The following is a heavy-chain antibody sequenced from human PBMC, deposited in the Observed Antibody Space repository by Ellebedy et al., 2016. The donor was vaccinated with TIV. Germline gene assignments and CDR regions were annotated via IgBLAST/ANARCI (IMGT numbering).Heavy chain of an antibody. V-gene: IGHV1-8*01. Sequence: ASVKVSCXASGYTFTSYDINWVRQASGQGLEWMGWVRPNSGNTVYAQKFQGRVTMTRNTSISTAYMELSSLRSEDTAVYYCARVSVGAIRIERSCCAFDIWGQGTMVTVSS. CDR3: ARVSVGAIRIERSCCAFDI. CDR2: VRPNSGNT. D-gene: IGHD1-26*01. CDR1: GYTFTSYD. J-gene: IGHJ3*02.